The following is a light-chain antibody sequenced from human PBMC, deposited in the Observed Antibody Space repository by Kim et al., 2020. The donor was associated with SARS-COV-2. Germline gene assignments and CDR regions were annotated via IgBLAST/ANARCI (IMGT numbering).Light chain of an antibody. CDR3: MIWHNNVGV. V-gene: IGLV5-45*02. CDR1: SGINVGTYR. CDR2: YKSDSDK. J-gene: IGLJ2*01. Sequence: TWTLRSGINVGTYRICWYEQRPGRRPGGGGRYKSDSDKQQGSGVPSRFSGSKDASANAGILLISGLQPEDEADYYCMIWHNNVGVFGGGTKVTVL.